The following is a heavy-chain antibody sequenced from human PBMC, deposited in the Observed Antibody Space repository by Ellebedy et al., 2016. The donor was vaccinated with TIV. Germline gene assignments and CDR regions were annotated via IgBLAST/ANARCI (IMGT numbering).Heavy chain of an antibody. Sequence: MPSETLSLTCTVSGGSISSYYWSWIRQPPGKGLVWIGYIYYSGRTNYNPSLKSRVTISVDTYKNQFYLKLSSVTAADTAVYYCARHGCSGGSCNYDAFDIWGQGTMVTVSS. J-gene: IGHJ3*02. D-gene: IGHD2-15*01. V-gene: IGHV4-59*08. CDR3: ARHGCSGGSCNYDAFDI. CDR2: IYYSGRT. CDR1: GGSISSYY.